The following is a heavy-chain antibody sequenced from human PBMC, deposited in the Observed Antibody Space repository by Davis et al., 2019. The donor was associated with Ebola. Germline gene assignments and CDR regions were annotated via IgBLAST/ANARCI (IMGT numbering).Heavy chain of an antibody. Sequence: GGSLRLSCSASGFTFSSYAMHWVRQAPGKGLEYVSAISSNGGSTYYADSVKGRFTISRDNSKNTLYLQMNSLRAEDTAVYYCATNTYYYYGMDVWGQGTTVTVSS. D-gene: IGHD2/OR15-2a*01. CDR1: GFTFSSYA. CDR2: ISSNGGST. CDR3: ATNTYYYYGMDV. V-gene: IGHV3-64*04. J-gene: IGHJ6*02.